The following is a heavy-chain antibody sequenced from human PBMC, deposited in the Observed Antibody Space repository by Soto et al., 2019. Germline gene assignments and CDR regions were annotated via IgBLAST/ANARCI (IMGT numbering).Heavy chain of an antibody. CDR2: ISYDGKQT. J-gene: IGHJ2*01. CDR1: GVTFKDYG. V-gene: IGHV3-30*03. CDR3: ARDGWGSNWYFDL. Sequence: RSLRLSCGAPGVTFKDYGMHWVRQAPGKGLEWVAVISYDGKQTYYADSVKGRFTISKDKSKRTLFLQMNSLRVDDTAVYYCARDGWGSNWYFDLWGRGTLVTVSS. D-gene: IGHD3-16*01.